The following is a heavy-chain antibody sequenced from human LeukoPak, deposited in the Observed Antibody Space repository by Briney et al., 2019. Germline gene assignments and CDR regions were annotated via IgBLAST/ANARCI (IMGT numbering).Heavy chain of an antibody. V-gene: IGHV1-18*01. D-gene: IGHD3-3*01. CDR1: VYTFTRYG. Sequence: ASVKVSCKASVYTFTRYGISCVRQAPGQGLEWMGWISAYNGNTNYAQKLQGRVTMTTDTSTSTAYMELRSLRSDDTAVYYCARGSPFLVDYDFWSGYSYWGQGTLVTVSS. J-gene: IGHJ4*01. CDR2: ISAYNGNT. CDR3: ARGSPFLVDYDFWSGYSY.